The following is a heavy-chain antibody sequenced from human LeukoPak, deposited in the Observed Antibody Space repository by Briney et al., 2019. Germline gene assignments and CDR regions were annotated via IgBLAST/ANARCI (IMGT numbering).Heavy chain of an antibody. CDR1: SFIFNNYG. J-gene: IGHJ6*03. V-gene: IGHV1-18*01. D-gene: IGHD2-15*01. CDR2: ISVYNDNT. CDR3: ARAVSGGSSFFYMDV. Sequence: ASVEVSCKASSFIFNNYGISWVRQAPGQGLEWMGWISVYNDNTKYSQNLQGRVTLTTDKSTNTAYMELRSLRSDDTAIYYCARAVSGGSSFFYMDVWGKGTTVTISS.